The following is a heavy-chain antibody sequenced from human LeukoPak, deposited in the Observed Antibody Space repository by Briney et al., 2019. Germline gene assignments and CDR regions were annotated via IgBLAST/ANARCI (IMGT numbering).Heavy chain of an antibody. D-gene: IGHD2-2*01. CDR3: AKDRYCSSTSCGDFDY. CDR2: ISGSDGST. V-gene: IGHV3-23*01. CDR1: GFTFSSYA. J-gene: IGHJ4*02. Sequence: PGGSLRLSCAASGFTFSSYAMSWVRQAPGKGLEWVSAISGSDGSTYYADSVKGRFTISRDNSKNTLYLQMNSLRAEDTAVYYCAKDRYCSSTSCGDFDYWGQGTLVTVSS.